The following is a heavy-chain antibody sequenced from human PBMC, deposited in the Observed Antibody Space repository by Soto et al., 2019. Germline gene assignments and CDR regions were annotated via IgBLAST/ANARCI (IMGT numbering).Heavy chain of an antibody. V-gene: IGHV1-18*01. CDR3: ARESFTMVRGVIGTHDAFDI. Sequence: QVQLVQSGAEVKKPGASVKVSCKASGYTFTSYGISWVRQAPGQGLEWMGWISAYNGNTNYAQKLQGRVTMTTDTSKSTGYMELRSLRSDDTAVYYCARESFTMVRGVIGTHDAFDIWGQGTMVTVSS. J-gene: IGHJ3*02. CDR1: GYTFTSYG. CDR2: ISAYNGNT. D-gene: IGHD3-10*01.